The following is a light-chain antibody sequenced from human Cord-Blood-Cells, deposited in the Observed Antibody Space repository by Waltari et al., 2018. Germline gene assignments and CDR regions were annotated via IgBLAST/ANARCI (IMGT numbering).Light chain of an antibody. CDR2: AAS. V-gene: IGKV1-8*01. Sequence: AIRMTQSPSSFSASTGDRATITCRASQGISSDSAWYQQTPGKAPKLLIYAASTLQSGVPSRFSGSGSGTDFTLTISCLQSEDFATYYCQQYYSYPLTFGGGTKVEIK. CDR1: QGISSD. J-gene: IGKJ4*01. CDR3: QQYYSYPLT.